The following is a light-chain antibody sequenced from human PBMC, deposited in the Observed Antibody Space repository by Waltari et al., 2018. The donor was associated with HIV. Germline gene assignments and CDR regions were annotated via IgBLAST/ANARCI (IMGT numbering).Light chain of an antibody. CDR3: HQYYFTPPHT. CDR1: QLVLYSSNNKNY. V-gene: IGKV4-1*01. J-gene: IGKJ2*01. Sequence: IVMTQSPDFLVASLAASATLDCNTNQLVLYSSNNKNYLAWYQQKPGQPPKLLIYWASTRESGVPDRFSGSGSGTDFTLTIRSLQAEDVAVYYCHQYYFTPPHTFGQGTKLEIK. CDR2: WAS.